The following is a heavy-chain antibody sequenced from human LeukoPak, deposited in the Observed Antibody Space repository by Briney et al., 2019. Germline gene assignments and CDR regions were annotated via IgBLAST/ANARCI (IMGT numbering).Heavy chain of an antibody. V-gene: IGHV1-2*02. J-gene: IGHJ3*02. Sequence: ASVKVSCKTSGYTFTGYYMHWVRQAPGQGLEWMGWISPSSGGTNYAQKFQGRVTMTRDTSISTAYMELSRLRSDDTGVYYCARRGSRIDAFDIWGQGTMVTVSP. CDR3: ARRGSRIDAFDI. CDR1: GYTFTGYY. D-gene: IGHD2-15*01. CDR2: ISPSSGGT.